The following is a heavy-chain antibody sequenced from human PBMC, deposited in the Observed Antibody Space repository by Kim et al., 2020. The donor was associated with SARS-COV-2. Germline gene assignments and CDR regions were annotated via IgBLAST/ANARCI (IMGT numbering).Heavy chain of an antibody. D-gene: IGHD6-13*01. J-gene: IGHJ6*02. CDR2: ISSSSSYI. Sequence: GGSLRLSCAASGFTFSSYSMNWVRQAPGKGLEWVSSISSSSSYIYYADSVKGRFTISRDNAKNSLYLQMNSLRAEDTAVYYCARDRVSIAAAGTRITYYYYGMDVWGQGTTVTVSS. V-gene: IGHV3-21*01. CDR1: GFTFSSYS. CDR3: ARDRVSIAAAGTRITYYYYGMDV.